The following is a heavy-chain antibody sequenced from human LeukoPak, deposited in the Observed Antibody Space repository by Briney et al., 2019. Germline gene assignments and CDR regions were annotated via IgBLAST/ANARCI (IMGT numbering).Heavy chain of an antibody. CDR3: TRGAYSSGPFDP. CDR1: GFTFRSYG. CDR2: ITYNGRKK. V-gene: IGHV3-33*05. D-gene: IGHD6-19*01. J-gene: IGHJ5*02. Sequence: GRSLRLSCVASGFTFRSYGMDWVRQAPGKGLEWVAVITYNGRKKYYGDSVKGRFTISRENSKNTLYLQMRSLRAEDTAVYYCTRGAYSSGPFDPWGQGTLVTVSS.